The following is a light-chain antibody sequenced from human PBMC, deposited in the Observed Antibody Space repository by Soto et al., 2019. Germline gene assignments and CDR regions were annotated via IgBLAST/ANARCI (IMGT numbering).Light chain of an antibody. J-gene: IGLJ2*01. V-gene: IGLV1-44*01. CDR3: AAWDDTLNGVI. CDR1: SSNIGTNT. Sequence: QSVLTQPPSASVTPGQRVTISCSGSSSNIGTNTVHWYQQCPGTAPKLLIYTNDQRPSGVPDRFSGSKTGTSASLAISGLQSEDEADYYCAAWDDTLNGVIIGGGTKLTVL. CDR2: TND.